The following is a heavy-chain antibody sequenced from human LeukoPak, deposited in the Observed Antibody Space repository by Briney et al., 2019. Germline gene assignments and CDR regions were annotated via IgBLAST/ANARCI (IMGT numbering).Heavy chain of an antibody. D-gene: IGHD6-13*01. V-gene: IGHV5-51*01. CDR1: GYSFTSYW. Sequence: GESLKISCKGSGYSFTSYWIGWVRQMPGKGLEWMGIIYPGDSDTRYSPSFQGQVPISADKSISTAYLQWSSLKASDTAMYYCARSASSWYDGDYYMDVWGKGTTVTVSS. J-gene: IGHJ6*03. CDR3: ARSASSWYDGDYYMDV. CDR2: IYPGDSDT.